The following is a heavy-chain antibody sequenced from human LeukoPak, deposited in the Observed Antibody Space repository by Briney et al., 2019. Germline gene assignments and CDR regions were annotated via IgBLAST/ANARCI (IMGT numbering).Heavy chain of an antibody. CDR3: ARPSSGWYYFDY. J-gene: IGHJ4*02. Sequence: SETLSLTCTVSGVSISSISYCWGWIRQPPGKGLEWIGSIYYSGSTYYNPSLKSRVTISVDTSKNQFSLKLSSVTAADTAVYYSARPSSGWYYFDYWGQGTLVTVSS. CDR2: IYYSGST. V-gene: IGHV4-39*01. D-gene: IGHD6-19*01. CDR1: GVSISSISYC.